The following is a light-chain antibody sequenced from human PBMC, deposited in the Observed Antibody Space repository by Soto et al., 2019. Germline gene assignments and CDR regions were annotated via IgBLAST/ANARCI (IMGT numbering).Light chain of an antibody. Sequence: DIQLTQSPSSLSASVGDRVTITCRASQSISNFLNWYQQRPRQAPKLLISSSSNVQSGVPSRFSGRGSGTDFTLTISGLQPEDAASYCCQQSYNTPRTFGQGTKVDIK. CDR1: QSISNF. V-gene: IGKV1-39*01. CDR3: QQSYNTPRT. CDR2: SSS. J-gene: IGKJ1*01.